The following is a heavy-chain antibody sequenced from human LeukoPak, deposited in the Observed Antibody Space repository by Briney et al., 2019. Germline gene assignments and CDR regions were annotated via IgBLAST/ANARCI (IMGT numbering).Heavy chain of an antibody. CDR1: GFTFSSYG. D-gene: IGHD6-13*01. CDR3: AKSFGYSRSWFDN. Sequence: GGSLRLSCAASGFTFSSYGMHWVRQAPGKGLEWVAVIWYDGSNKYYADSVKGRFTISRDNSKNTLYLQMNSLRVGDTAVYYCAKSFGYSRSWFDNWGQGTLVTVSS. CDR2: IWYDGSNK. V-gene: IGHV3-33*06. J-gene: IGHJ4*02.